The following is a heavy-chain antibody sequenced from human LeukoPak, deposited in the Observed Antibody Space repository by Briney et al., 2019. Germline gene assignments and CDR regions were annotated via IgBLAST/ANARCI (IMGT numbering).Heavy chain of an antibody. J-gene: IGHJ6*03. CDR3: ARQYYGSGSYRANYYYYYYMDV. CDR1: GGSISSYY. V-gene: IGHV4-4*07. Sequence: SETLSLTCTVSGGSISSYYWSWIRQPAGKGLEWIGRIYTSGSTNYNPSLKSRVTISVDTSKNQFSLKLSSVTAADTAAYYCARQYYGSGSYRANYYYYYYMDVWGKGTTVTVSS. D-gene: IGHD3-10*01. CDR2: IYTSGST.